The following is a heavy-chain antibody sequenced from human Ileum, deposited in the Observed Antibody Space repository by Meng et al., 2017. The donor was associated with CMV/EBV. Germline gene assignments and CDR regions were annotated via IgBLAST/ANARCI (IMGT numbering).Heavy chain of an antibody. CDR1: GFTFSDYA. J-gene: IGHJ4*02. D-gene: IGHD2-15*01. CDR3: ARVGRQFIPAHYFDS. CDR2: ISYDESEE. Sequence: GESLKISCAATGFTFSDYAFHWVRQAPGKGLAWVALISYDESEEYYADSVKGRFTISRDNSKNTVYLQISSLRPDDTALYYCARVGRQFIPAHYFDSWGQGSLVTVSS. V-gene: IGHV3-30*04.